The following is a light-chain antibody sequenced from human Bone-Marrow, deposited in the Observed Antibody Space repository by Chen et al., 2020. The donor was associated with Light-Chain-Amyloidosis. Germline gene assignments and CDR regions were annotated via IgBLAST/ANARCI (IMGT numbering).Light chain of an antibody. Sequence: QSALTQPASVSGSPGQSITISCTGTSSDVGGDNHVSWYQQPPDKAHKLMIYEVTNRPSWVPDRFAGPKSDNTASLTISGLQTEDEADYLCSSYTITNTLVFGSGTRVTVL. CDR3: SSYTITNTLV. CDR2: EVT. V-gene: IGLV2-14*01. J-gene: IGLJ1*01. CDR1: SSDVGGDNH.